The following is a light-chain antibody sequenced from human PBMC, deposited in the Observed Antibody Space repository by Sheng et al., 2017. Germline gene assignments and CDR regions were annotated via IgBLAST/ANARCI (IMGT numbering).Light chain of an antibody. CDR3: QQSYSTPLA. CDR2: GAS. Sequence: EIVLTQSPGTLSLSPGERATLSCRASQTINTSFLAWYQHKPGQAPRLLIYGASTRASGIPDRFSGSGSGTEFTLTISRLQPEDVATYFCQQSYSTPLAFGGGTKVEIK. J-gene: IGKJ4*01. V-gene: IGKV3-20*01. CDR1: QTINTSF.